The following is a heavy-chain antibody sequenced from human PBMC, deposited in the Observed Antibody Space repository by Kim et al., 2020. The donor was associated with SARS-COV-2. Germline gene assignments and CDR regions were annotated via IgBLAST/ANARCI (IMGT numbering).Heavy chain of an antibody. CDR3: ARAGAYYYGSGRNFPDAFDS. CDR2: INHSGST. Sequence: SETLSLTCAVYGGSFSGYYWNWIRQPPGKGPEWIGEINHSGSTNYNPSLKSRVTVSVDTSKNQFSLKLSSVTAADTAVYYCARAGAYYYGSGRNFPDAFDSWGQGAMVTVSS. J-gene: IGHJ3*02. V-gene: IGHV4-34*01. CDR1: GGSFSGYY. D-gene: IGHD3-10*01.